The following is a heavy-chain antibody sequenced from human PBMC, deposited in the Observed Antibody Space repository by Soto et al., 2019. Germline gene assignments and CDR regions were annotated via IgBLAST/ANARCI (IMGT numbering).Heavy chain of an antibody. J-gene: IGHJ5*01. Sequence: ASVKGSCKASGYTFTAYYMHWVRQAPGRGLEWMGWINPNSGGTNYAQKFQGWVTMTRDTSISTAYMELSRLRSDDTAVYYCARDNPNNWFDPWGQGTLVTVSS. CDR2: INPNSGGT. V-gene: IGHV1-2*04. CDR3: ARDNPNNWFDP. CDR1: GYTFTAYY.